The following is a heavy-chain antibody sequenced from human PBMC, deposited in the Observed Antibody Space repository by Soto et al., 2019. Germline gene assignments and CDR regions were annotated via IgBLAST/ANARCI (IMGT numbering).Heavy chain of an antibody. CDR1: GGTFSSYA. CDR2: IIPIFGTA. Sequence: VQLVQSGAEVKKPGSSVKVSCKASGGTFSSYAISWVRQAPGQGLEWMGGIIPIFGTANYAQKFQGRVTITADESTSTAYMELSSLRSEDTAVYYCIKSQHYYDSSASAAFDIWGQGTMVTVSS. J-gene: IGHJ3*02. CDR3: IKSQHYYDSSASAAFDI. D-gene: IGHD3-22*01. V-gene: IGHV1-69*01.